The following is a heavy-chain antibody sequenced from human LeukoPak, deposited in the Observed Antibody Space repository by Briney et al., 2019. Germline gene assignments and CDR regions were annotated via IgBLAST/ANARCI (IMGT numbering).Heavy chain of an antibody. CDR1: GFTFSDYY. V-gene: IGHV3-11*05. J-gene: IGHJ5*02. CDR3: ARDWYCSSSICHTDRNWFDP. D-gene: IGHD2-2*02. Sequence: PGGSLRLSCAASGFTFSDYYMSYIRQAPGKGLEWVSYISTTSTYTDYADSVRGRFTISRDNAKNLLYLQMNSLRPEDTAVYYCARDWYCSSSICHTDRNWFDPWGQGTLVTVSS. CDR2: ISTTSTYT.